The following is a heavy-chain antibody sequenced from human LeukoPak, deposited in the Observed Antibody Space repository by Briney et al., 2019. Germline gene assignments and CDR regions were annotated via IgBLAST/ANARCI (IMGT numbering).Heavy chain of an antibody. J-gene: IGHJ5*02. CDR3: ARDRVNWYSWFDP. Sequence: PGGSLRLSCAASGFTFSDYYMSWIRQAPGKGLEWVSYISSSGSTIYYADSVKGRFTISRDNAKNSLYLQMNSLRAEDTAVYYCARDRVNWYSWFDPWGQGTLVTVSS. D-gene: IGHD1-26*01. V-gene: IGHV3-11*01. CDR2: ISSSGSTI. CDR1: GFTFSDYY.